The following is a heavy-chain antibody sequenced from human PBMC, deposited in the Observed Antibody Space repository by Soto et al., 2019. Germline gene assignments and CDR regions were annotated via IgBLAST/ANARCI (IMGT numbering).Heavy chain of an antibody. V-gene: IGHV4-30-4*01. J-gene: IGHJ1*01. D-gene: IGHD5-12*01. CDR1: GGSISSGDYY. CDR3: ARAVEMATSEYFHQ. CDR2: IYYSGST. Sequence: SETLSLTCTVSGGSISSGDYYWSWIRQPPGKGLEWIGYIYYSGSTYYNPSLKSRVTISVDTSKNQFSLKLSSVTAADTAVYYCARAVEMATSEYFHQRGQGTPVTVSS.